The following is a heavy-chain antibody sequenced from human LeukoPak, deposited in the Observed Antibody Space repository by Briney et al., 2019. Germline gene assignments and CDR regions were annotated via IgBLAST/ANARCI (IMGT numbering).Heavy chain of an antibody. CDR2: SRIEARSYTT. CDR1: GFTFSDHY. V-gene: IGHV3-72*01. CDR3: VRDYYESSSYCPAY. Sequence: PGGSLRLSCAASGFTFSDHYMNWVRQAPGKGLDWVARSRIEARSYTTDYAASVKGRFTISRDDSKNSLSLLMNSLKTEDTAVYYCVRDYYESSSYCPAYWGQGTLVTVSS. D-gene: IGHD3-22*01. J-gene: IGHJ4*02.